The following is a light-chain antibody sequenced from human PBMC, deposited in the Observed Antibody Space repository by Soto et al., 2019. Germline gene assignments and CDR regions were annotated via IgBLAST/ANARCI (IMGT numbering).Light chain of an antibody. CDR1: SSDVGGYNY. V-gene: IGLV2-8*01. Sequence: QSALTQPPSASGSPGQSVTISCTGTSSDVGGYNYISWYQQHPGKAPKLMIYEVSNRPSGVPDRFSGSKSGNTASLTVSGLQAEDEADYYCSSYACSNIYVFGTGTKLTVL. CDR2: EVS. J-gene: IGLJ1*01. CDR3: SSYACSNIYV.